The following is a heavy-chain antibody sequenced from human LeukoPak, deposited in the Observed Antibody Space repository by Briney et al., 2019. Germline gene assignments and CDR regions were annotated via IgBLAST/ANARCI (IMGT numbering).Heavy chain of an antibody. CDR3: ARDQGAATIPSY. CDR1: GYTVTSYY. D-gene: IGHD5-12*01. J-gene: IGHJ4*02. Sequence: ASVKVSCKASGYTVTSYYMHWVRQAPGHGLEWMGIITPSSGYTTYAQKFQGRVTMTTDTSTSTVYMELSSLRFEDTAVYYCARDQGAATIPSYWGQGTLVTVSS. CDR2: ITPSSGYT. V-gene: IGHV1-46*01.